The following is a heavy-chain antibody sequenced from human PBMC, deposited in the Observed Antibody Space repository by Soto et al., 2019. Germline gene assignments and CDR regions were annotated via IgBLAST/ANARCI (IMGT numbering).Heavy chain of an antibody. V-gene: IGHV3-15*01. J-gene: IGHJ5*02. CDR3: TAQFYFDASGYSSDL. CDR1: GFTFNNAW. Sequence: GGSLRLSCAASGFTFNNAWMGWVRQAPGQGLEWVGHMKSKSEGETTDHAAPVKGRFTISRDDSKNTVYLQMNSLTTEDTAVYYCTAQFYFDASGYSSDLWGQGTLVTVSS. CDR2: MKSKSEGETT. D-gene: IGHD3-22*01.